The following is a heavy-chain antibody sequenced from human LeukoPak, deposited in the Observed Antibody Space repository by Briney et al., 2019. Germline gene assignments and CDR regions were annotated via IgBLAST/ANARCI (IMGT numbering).Heavy chain of an antibody. J-gene: IGHJ6*02. CDR2: IRRETNGGTT. CDR3: ARDGREYSDYGMGV. Sequence: PGGSLRLSCTASGXSFGDYGVNWVRQAPGKGLEWVSFIRRETNGGTTEYAASVKGRFSMSRDDSKSIAYLQMNSLKAEDTAVYFCARDGREYSDYGMGVWGQGTTVIVSS. D-gene: IGHD2/OR15-2a*01. CDR1: GXSFGDYG. V-gene: IGHV3-49*04.